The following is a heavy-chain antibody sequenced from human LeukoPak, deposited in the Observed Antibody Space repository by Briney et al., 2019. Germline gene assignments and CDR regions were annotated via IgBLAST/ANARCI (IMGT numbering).Heavy chain of an antibody. J-gene: IGHJ4*02. D-gene: IGHD3-22*01. CDR3: ARVSYHSGSPFDY. V-gene: IGHV4-59*01. CDR1: GGSISSYY. Sequence: PQTLSLTCTVSGGSISSYYRSWIRRPPEERLEWIGYILYSGSTNYNPSLKSRVTISVDKSKNQFSLKLSSVTGAETAVYYCARVSYHSGSPFDYWGQGTLVTVSS. CDR2: ILYSGST.